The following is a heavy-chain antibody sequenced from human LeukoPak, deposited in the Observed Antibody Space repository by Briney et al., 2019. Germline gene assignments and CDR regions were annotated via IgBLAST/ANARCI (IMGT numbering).Heavy chain of an antibody. CDR2: INPNSGGT. Sequence: GASVKVSCKASGYTFTGYYMHWVRQAPGQGLEWMGWINPNSGGTNYAQKFQGRVTMTRDTSISTAYMELSRLRSGDTAVYYCARDLLPMTGYSDYWGQGTLVTVSS. D-gene: IGHD3-9*01. V-gene: IGHV1-2*02. J-gene: IGHJ4*02. CDR1: GYTFTGYY. CDR3: ARDLLPMTGYSDY.